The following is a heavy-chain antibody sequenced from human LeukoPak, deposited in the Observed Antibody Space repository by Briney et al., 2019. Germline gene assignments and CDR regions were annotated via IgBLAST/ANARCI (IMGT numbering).Heavy chain of an antibody. CDR3: ARDPGYYYYGMDV. CDR2: IYSGGRT. CDR1: GFTVSCNN. V-gene: IGHV3-66*01. Sequence: GGSLRLSCAASGFTVSCNNMNWVRQAPGKGLEWVSVIYSGGRTYYADSVKGRFTISRDNSKNTLYLQTNSLRAEDTAVYYCARDPGYYYYGMDVWGQGTTVSVSS. D-gene: IGHD3-10*01. J-gene: IGHJ6*02.